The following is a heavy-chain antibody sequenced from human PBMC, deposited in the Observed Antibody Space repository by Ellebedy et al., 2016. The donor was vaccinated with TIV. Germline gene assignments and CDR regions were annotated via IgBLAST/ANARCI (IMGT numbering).Heavy chain of an antibody. V-gene: IGHV3-23*01. J-gene: IGHJ4*02. CDR3: VRQPGPGDYYGGSEYNGF. Sequence: GESLKISCAASGFTFSSHGMAWVRQAPGKGLEWLSGITGGGDTTYYADSVEGRFTISRNNSENTLYLKIDSLRAEDTAVYYCVRQPGPGDYYGGSEYNGFWGQGAPVTVSS. CDR1: GFTFSSHG. D-gene: IGHD3-22*01. CDR2: ITGGGDTT.